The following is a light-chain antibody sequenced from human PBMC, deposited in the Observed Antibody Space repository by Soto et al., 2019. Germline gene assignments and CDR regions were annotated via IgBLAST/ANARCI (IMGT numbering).Light chain of an antibody. V-gene: IGKV1-5*01. CDR3: QQYDTYPLT. J-gene: IGKJ1*01. Sequence: DIQMTQSPSTLSASVGDRVTITCRASQSISTWLAWCQQKPGKAPNLLIYDASTLESGVPSRLSGSGSGTEFTLTISSLQTDDFATYYCQQYDTYPLTFGQGTKVDIK. CDR2: DAS. CDR1: QSISTW.